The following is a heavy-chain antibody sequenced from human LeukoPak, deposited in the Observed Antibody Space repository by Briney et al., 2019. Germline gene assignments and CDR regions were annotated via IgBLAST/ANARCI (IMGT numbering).Heavy chain of an antibody. CDR3: SRGWELDN. Sequence: ASVKVSCKASGYTFNTYGISWVRQAPGQGLEWMGWISNYNGDTFYAQKDQGRVTITTDTFTSTASMELKRRRPVDTAVCYWSRGWELDNWGQGTLVTVSS. CDR1: GYTFNTYG. V-gene: IGHV1-18*04. D-gene: IGHD1-26*01. J-gene: IGHJ4*02. CDR2: ISNYNGDT.